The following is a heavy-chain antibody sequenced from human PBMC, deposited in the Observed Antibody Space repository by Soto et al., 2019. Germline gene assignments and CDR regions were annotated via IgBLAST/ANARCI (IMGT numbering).Heavy chain of an antibody. CDR3: ARDEYSSDSSVYYYTEYFQQ. V-gene: IGHV1-46*01. CDR2: INLSGGST. CDR1: GYPFTNYY. D-gene: IGHD3-22*01. J-gene: IGHJ1*01. Sequence: XPVKLSCKTSGYPFTNYYMGWGRQAPGQGLEWMGIINLSGGSTSYAQKFQGRVTMTRDTSTSTVYMELRSLRSEDTAVYYCARDEYSSDSSVYYYTEYFQQWGQRTLVTVSS.